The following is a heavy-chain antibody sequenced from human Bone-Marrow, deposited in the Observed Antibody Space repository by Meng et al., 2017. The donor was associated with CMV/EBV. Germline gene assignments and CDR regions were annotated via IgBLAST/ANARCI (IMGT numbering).Heavy chain of an antibody. Sequence: TSTSYYRHSVRQAPGQGLEWMGWINPNSGGTNYAQKFQGRDTMTRDASISTAYMGLSRLGYVDTAVYYCAGVGDYDFWSGYRGGWFDPWGQGTLVTVSS. CDR3: AGVGDYDFWSGYRGGWFDP. J-gene: IGHJ5*02. CDR2: INPNSGGT. CDR1: TSTSYY. V-gene: IGHV1-2*02. D-gene: IGHD3-3*01.